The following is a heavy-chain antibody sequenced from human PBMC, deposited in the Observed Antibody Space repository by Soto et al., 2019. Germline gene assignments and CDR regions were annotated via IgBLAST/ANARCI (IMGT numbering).Heavy chain of an antibody. CDR3: ARNMAYYYGRGSGNGHGV. Sequence: QVRLVESGAEVKEPGDSVRVSCEASGYTFTAYHIHWVRQAPGQGLEWMGWLNPKFGDTGYAQDFQGRVSMTSDMSIRTVYMELSRLTSDDTAIYYCARNMAYYYGRGSGNGHGVWGQGTTVTVFS. CDR1: GYTFTAYH. CDR2: LNPKFGDT. D-gene: IGHD3-10*02. V-gene: IGHV1-2*02. J-gene: IGHJ6*02.